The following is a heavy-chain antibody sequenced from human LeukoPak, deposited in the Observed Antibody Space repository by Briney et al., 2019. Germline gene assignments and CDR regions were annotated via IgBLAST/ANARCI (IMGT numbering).Heavy chain of an antibody. Sequence: SETLSLTCTVSGGSISIYYWSWIRQPPGKGLEWIGYIYYSGSTNYNPSLKSRVTISVDTSKNQFSLKLSSVTAADTAVYYCARVAVAGGALYYYYYGMDVWGQGTTVTVSS. D-gene: IGHD6-19*01. J-gene: IGHJ6*02. CDR1: GGSISIYY. CDR2: IYYSGST. V-gene: IGHV4-59*01. CDR3: ARVAVAGGALYYYYYGMDV.